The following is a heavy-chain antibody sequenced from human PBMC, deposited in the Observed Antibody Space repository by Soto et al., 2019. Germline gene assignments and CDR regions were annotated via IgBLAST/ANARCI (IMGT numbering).Heavy chain of an antibody. CDR2: ISGSDGGT. Sequence: GGSLRLSCAASGFTFSSFAMNWVRQAPGKGLEWVSAISGSDGGTYYADSVKGRFTISRDNSRNTLYLQMNSLRAEDTALYYCAKVKYSSGWYESFDMWGQGTMVTV. CDR1: GFTFSSFA. CDR3: AKVKYSSGWYESFDM. V-gene: IGHV3-23*01. J-gene: IGHJ3*02. D-gene: IGHD6-19*01.